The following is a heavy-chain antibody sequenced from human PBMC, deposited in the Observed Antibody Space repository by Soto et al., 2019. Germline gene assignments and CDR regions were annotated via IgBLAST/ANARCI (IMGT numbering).Heavy chain of an antibody. D-gene: IGHD3-10*01. CDR2: MNPYNGNT. V-gene: IGHV1-8*01. Sequence: ASVKVSCKASGYTFTSYEINWVRQAPGQGLEWMGWMNPYNGNTAYAQNLQGRVTMTRNTSISTAYMELSSLRSDDTALYYCARGPGDLGYFDYWGQGALVTVSS. J-gene: IGHJ4*02. CDR1: GYTFTSYE. CDR3: ARGPGDLGYFDY.